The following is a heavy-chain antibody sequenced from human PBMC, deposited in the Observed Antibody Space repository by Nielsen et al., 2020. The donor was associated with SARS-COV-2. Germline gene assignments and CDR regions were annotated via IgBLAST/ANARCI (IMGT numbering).Heavy chain of an antibody. CDR3: ARAPSDYYGMDV. V-gene: IGHV1-46*04. D-gene: IGHD3-3*01. CDR2: MDPSSGST. Sequence: ASVKVSCKASGYIITNYWIHWVRQAPGQGLEWMGLMDPSSGSTRYAQKLQGRVTMTRDTSTSTVYIEVSSLRSEDTAVYYCARAPSDYYGMDVWGQGTTVTVSS. J-gene: IGHJ6*02. CDR1: GYIITNYW.